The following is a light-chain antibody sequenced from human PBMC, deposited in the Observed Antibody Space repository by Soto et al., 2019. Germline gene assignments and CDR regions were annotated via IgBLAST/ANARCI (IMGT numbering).Light chain of an antibody. V-gene: IGLV1-40*01. Sequence: QSVLTQPPSASGAPGQRVTISCTGSSSNIGAGYDVHWYQQLPGTAPKLLIYGNSNRPSGVPDRFSGSKSGTSASLAITGLQAEDEADYYCQSYDSSLSGFYVFGIGTKLTVL. CDR1: SSNIGAGYD. J-gene: IGLJ1*01. CDR3: QSYDSSLSGFYV. CDR2: GNS.